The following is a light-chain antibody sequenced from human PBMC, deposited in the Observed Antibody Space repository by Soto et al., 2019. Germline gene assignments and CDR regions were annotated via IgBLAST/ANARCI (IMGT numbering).Light chain of an antibody. J-gene: IGLJ3*02. CDR2: AKT. CDR1: SSNIGGET. V-gene: IGLV1-44*01. CDR3: AAWDDSLNSWV. Sequence: QSVLTQPPSASGSPGQRVTISCSGSSSNIGGETVNWYQQLPGTAPKLLIYAKTQRPSGFPDRFSGSKSGTSVSLAISGLQSEDEADYYCAAWDDSLNSWVFGGGTKLTVL.